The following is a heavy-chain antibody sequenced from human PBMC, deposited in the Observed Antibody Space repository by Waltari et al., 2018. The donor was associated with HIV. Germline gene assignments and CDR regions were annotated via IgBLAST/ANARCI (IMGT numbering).Heavy chain of an antibody. D-gene: IGHD3-10*01. V-gene: IGHV4-39*01. Sequence: QLQMQESGPGLVKPSETLSLTCSVSGDSISDTPFYWGWIRQPPGKGLEWIGGISYSGTTDSKASLSSRVIVSVDTPKNQFSLHLRSVTAADTAVYYCVRHWVYGSVPSAIRTFDNWGQGTLVTVSS. CDR1: GDSISDTPFY. CDR3: VRHWVYGSVPSAIRTFDN. CDR2: ISYSGTT. J-gene: IGHJ4*02.